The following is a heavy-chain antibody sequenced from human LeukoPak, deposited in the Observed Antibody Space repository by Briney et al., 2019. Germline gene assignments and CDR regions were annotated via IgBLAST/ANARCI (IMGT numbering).Heavy chain of an antibody. D-gene: IGHD5-18*01. J-gene: IGHJ4*02. CDR2: INPNSGGT. CDR3: ARRRAAHLWIQLRGPFDY. CDR1: GYTFTGYY. Sequence: ASVKVSCKASGYTFTGYYMHWVRQAPGQGLEWMGWINPNSGGTNYAQKFQGRVTMTRDTSISTAYMELSRLRSDDTAVYYCARRRAAHLWIQLRGPFDYWGQGTLVTVSS. V-gene: IGHV1-2*02.